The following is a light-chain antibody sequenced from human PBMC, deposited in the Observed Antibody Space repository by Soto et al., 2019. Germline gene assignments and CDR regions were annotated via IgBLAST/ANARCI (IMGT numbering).Light chain of an antibody. CDR2: GAS. CDR1: QSVSTS. CDR3: QQYGSSPLT. J-gene: IGKJ4*01. V-gene: IGKV3-20*01. Sequence: EIAMTQSPATLSVSLGERATLSCRASQSVSTSLAWYQQKPGQAPRLLIYGASSRATGIPDRFSGSGSGTDFTLTISRLEPEDFAVYYCQQYGSSPLTFGGGTKVDI.